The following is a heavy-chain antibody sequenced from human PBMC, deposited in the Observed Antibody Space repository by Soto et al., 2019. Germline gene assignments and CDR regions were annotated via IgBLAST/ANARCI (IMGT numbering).Heavy chain of an antibody. CDR1: GGSISRYY. J-gene: IGHJ5*02. Sequence: SETLSLTCNVSGGSISRYYWSWIRQPPGRGLEWIGYIHYSGSTKYNPSLKSRVTISVDTSKNQFSLKLTSVTAADTAVYFCARVPAVASTIPSLWFDPWGQGTLVTVSS. V-gene: IGHV4-59*01. D-gene: IGHD6-19*01. CDR3: ARVPAVASTIPSLWFDP. CDR2: IHYSGST.